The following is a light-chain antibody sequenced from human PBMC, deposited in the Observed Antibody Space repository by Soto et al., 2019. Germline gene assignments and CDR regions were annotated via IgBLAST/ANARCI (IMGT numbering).Light chain of an antibody. CDR1: SSDVGAYNF. V-gene: IGLV2-14*03. Sequence: QSALTQPASVSGSPGQSIAISCTGTSSDVGAYNFVSWYQHQPGKAPQLMIFDVSNRPSGVSDRFSGSKAGNTASLTISGLQAEDEADYYCTSYPTSGTYVFGIGTKLTVL. J-gene: IGLJ1*01. CDR2: DVS. CDR3: TSYPTSGTYV.